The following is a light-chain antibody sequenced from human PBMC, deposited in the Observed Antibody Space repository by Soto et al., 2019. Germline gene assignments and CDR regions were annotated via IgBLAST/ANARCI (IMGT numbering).Light chain of an antibody. CDR3: SSYTSSSSLYV. V-gene: IGLV2-14*01. Sequence: QSALTQPASVSGSPGQSITISCTGTSSDVGGYNYVSWYQQHPGKAPKLMIYDVSNRPSGVSNRFSGSKSGNTASLTISGFQAEDEADYYCSSYTSSSSLYVCGTGTKDTVL. CDR2: DVS. J-gene: IGLJ1*01. CDR1: SSDVGGYNY.